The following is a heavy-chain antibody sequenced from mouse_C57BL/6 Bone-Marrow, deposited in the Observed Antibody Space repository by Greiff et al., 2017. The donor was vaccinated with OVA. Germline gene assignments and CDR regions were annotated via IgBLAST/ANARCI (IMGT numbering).Heavy chain of an antibody. V-gene: IGHV1-85*01. CDR1: GYTFTSYD. D-gene: IGHD1-1*01. J-gene: IGHJ1*03. Sequence: QVQLQQSGPELVKPGASVKLSCKASGYTFTSYDINWVKQRPGQGLEWIGWIYPRAGSTKYNEKFKGKATLTVDTSSSTAYMELHSLTSEDSAVYFCARYGSSSHWYFDVWGTGTTVTVSS. CDR2: IYPRAGST. CDR3: ARYGSSSHWYFDV.